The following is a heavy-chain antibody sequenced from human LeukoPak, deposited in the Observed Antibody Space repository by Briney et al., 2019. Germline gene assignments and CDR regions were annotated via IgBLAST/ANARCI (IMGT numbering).Heavy chain of an antibody. CDR2: INHSGST. CDR3: ARRNYDTSGNYIDAFDI. Sequence: PSETLSLTCAVYGGSFSGYYWSWIRQPPGKGLEWIGEINHSGSTNYNPSLKSRVTISVDTSKNQFSLKLSSVTAADTAVYYCARRNYDTSGNYIDAFDIWGQATMVTVSS. CDR1: GGSFSGYY. D-gene: IGHD3-22*01. V-gene: IGHV4-34*01. J-gene: IGHJ3*02.